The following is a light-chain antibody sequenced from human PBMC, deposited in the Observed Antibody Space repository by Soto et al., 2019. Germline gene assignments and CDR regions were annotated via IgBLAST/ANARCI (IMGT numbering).Light chain of an antibody. CDR2: DAS. CDR3: QQYKGNPIT. Sequence: DIQMTQSPSTLSASVGDRDIITCRASQSLTGWLAWYQQKPGKAPKVLIYDASSLESGVPSRFSGSGFGTEFTLTISSLQPDDFATYYCQQYKGNPITFGQGTRLEIK. J-gene: IGKJ5*01. CDR1: QSLTGW. V-gene: IGKV1-5*01.